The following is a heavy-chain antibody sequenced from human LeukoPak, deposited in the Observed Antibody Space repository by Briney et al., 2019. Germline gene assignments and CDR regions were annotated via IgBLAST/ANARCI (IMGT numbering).Heavy chain of an antibody. CDR2: IYHSGST. CDR1: GGSISSYY. CDR3: ARGESDAFDI. J-gene: IGHJ3*02. Sequence: SETLSLTCTVSGGSISSYYWSWIRQPAGKGLEWIGRIYHSGSTYYNPSLKSRVTISVDTSKNQFSLKLSSVTAADTAVYYCARGESDAFDIWGQGTMVTVSS. V-gene: IGHV4-4*07.